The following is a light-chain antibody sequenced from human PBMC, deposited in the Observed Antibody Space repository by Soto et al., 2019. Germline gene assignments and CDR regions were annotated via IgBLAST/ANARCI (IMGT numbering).Light chain of an antibody. CDR3: QQYYSAPYT. V-gene: IGKV4-1*01. Sequence: DIVMTQSPDSLAVSLGEGATIKCKSSQTIFYSSNNKNYVAWYQQKSGKTPKLLLHWASMRESGVPDRFSGSGSETDFTLSISSLQAEDVAVYYCQQYYSAPYTFGQGTKLEIK. CDR2: WAS. J-gene: IGKJ2*01. CDR1: QTIFYSSNNKNY.